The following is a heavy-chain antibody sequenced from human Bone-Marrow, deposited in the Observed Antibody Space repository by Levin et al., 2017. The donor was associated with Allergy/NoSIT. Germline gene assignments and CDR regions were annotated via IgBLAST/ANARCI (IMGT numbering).Heavy chain of an antibody. CDR2: IKEDGSEK. CDR3: ARDQFRRATIGARWFAP. Sequence: ETLSLTCAASGFTFSNSWMSWVRQAPGKGLEWVANIKEDGSEKYYVDSVKGRFTISRDNAKNSLYVQMNSLRAEDTAVYYCARDQFRRATIGARWFAPWGQGTLVTVSS. V-gene: IGHV3-7*01. J-gene: IGHJ5*02. D-gene: IGHD5-24*01. CDR1: GFTFSNSW.